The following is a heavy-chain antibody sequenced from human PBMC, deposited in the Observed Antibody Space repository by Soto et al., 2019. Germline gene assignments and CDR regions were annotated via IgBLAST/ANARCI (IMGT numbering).Heavy chain of an antibody. CDR2: ISYDGSNK. Sequence: QPGGSLRLSCAASGSTFSSYAMHWVRQAPGKGLEWVAVISYDGSNKYYADSVKGRFTISRDNSKNTLYLQMNSLRAEDTAVYYCARTPLTYNWNAKDYWGQGTQVTVSS. D-gene: IGHD1-20*01. V-gene: IGHV3-30-3*01. CDR1: GSTFSSYA. J-gene: IGHJ4*02. CDR3: ARTPLTYNWNAKDY.